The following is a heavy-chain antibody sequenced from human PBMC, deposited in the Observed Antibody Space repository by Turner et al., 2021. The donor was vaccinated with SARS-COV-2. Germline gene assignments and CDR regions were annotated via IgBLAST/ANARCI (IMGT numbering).Heavy chain of an antibody. CDR1: GGSISSGGYY. V-gene: IGHV4-31*01. Sequence: QVQLQESGPGLVKPSQTLSLTCTVSGGSISSGGYYWSWIRQHPGKCLEWIGYIYYSGSTYYNPSLKSLVTISVDTSKNQFSLKLSSVTAADTAVYYCARDYGGNSNYFDYWGQGTLVTVSS. CDR3: ARDYGGNSNYFDY. CDR2: IYYSGST. J-gene: IGHJ4*02. D-gene: IGHD2-21*02.